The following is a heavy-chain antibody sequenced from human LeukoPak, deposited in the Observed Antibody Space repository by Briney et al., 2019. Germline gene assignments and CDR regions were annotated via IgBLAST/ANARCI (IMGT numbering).Heavy chain of an antibody. D-gene: IGHD2-15*01. V-gene: IGHV3-23*01. CDR2: ISGSGGST. Sequence: GGSLRLSCAASGFTFSTYGMHWVRQAPGKGLEWVSAISGSGGSTYYADSVKGRFTISRDNSKNTLYLQMNSLRAEDTAVYYCAKAASGRGRWLLLPDYWGQGTLVTVSS. J-gene: IGHJ4*02. CDR3: AKAASGRGRWLLLPDY. CDR1: GFTFSTYG.